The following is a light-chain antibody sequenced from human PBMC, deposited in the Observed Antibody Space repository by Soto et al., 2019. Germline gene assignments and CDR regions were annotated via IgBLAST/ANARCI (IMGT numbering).Light chain of an antibody. CDR3: MQATQFPHT. V-gene: IGKV2-24*01. CDR2: KTS. Sequence: EIVMTLTPLSSPVTLGQPASISCRSSQSLLDSDGETYLSWLQQRPGQPPRLLIYKTSSRFSGVPDRFSGSGAGTDFTLKISRVEVEDVGVYYCMQATQFPHTFGQGTKLEI. J-gene: IGKJ2*01. CDR1: QSLLDSDGETY.